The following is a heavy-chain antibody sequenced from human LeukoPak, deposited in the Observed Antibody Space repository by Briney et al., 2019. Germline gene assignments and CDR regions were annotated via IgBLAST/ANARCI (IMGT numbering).Heavy chain of an antibody. CDR3: ARRSCSSTSCYTGSYYMDV. CDR2: IYYSGST. D-gene: IGHD2-2*02. J-gene: IGHJ6*03. Sequence: SETLSLTCTVSGGSISSGAYYWGWIRQPPGKGLEWIGNIYYSGSTYYNPSLKSRVTISVDTSRNQFSLKLSSVTAADMAVYYCARRSCSSTSCYTGSYYMDVWGKGTTVTVS. CDR1: GGSISSGAYY. V-gene: IGHV4-39*01.